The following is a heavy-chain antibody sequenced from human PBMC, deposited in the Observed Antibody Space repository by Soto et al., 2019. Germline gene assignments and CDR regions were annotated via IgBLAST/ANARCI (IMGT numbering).Heavy chain of an antibody. D-gene: IGHD6-13*01. V-gene: IGHV3-33*01. CDR3: AGETAAADSPRSYWYFDL. CDR2: IWYDGSNK. CDR1: GFTFSSYG. Sequence: QVQLVESGGGVVQPGRSLRLSCAASGFTFSSYGMHWVRQAPGKGLEWVAVIWYDGSNKDYADSVKGRFTISRDNSKNTLYRKRNALRAEDTAVYYGAGETAAADSPRSYWYFDLGGRGPLVPVSS. J-gene: IGHJ2*01.